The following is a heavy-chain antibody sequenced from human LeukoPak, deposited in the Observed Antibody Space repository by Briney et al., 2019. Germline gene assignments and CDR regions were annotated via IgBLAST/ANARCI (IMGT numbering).Heavy chain of an antibody. CDR3: ARAHSSSPEFDY. Sequence: SETLSLTCTVSGLSISSYYWSWIRQSPGKGLEWIGYISYSGTTNYNPSLNSRVTISLDTSKNQFSLKLISVTAADTAVYYCARAHSSSPEFDYWGQGTLVTVSS. CDR2: ISYSGTT. J-gene: IGHJ4*02. V-gene: IGHV4-59*01. D-gene: IGHD6-6*01. CDR1: GLSISSYY.